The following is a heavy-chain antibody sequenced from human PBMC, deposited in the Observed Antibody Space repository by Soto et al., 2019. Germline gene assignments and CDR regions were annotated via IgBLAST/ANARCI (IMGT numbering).Heavy chain of an antibody. CDR3: ARDDCSGGSCYRAYNWFDP. V-gene: IGHV1-2*02. J-gene: IGHJ5*02. CDR1: GYTFTGYY. CDR2: INPNSGGT. D-gene: IGHD2-15*01. Sequence: GASVKVSCKASGYTFTGYYMHWVRQAPGQGLEWMGWINPNSGGTNYAQKFQGRVTMTRDTSISTAYMELSRLRSDDTAVYYCARDDCSGGSCYRAYNWFDPWGQGTLVTVSS.